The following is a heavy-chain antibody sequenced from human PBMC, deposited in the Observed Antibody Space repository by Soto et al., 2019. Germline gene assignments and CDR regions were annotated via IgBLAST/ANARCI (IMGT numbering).Heavy chain of an antibody. Sequence: SVKVSCKASGGTFSSYAISWVRQAPGQGLEWMGGIIPIFGTANYAQKFQGRVTITADESTSTAYMELSSLRSEDTAVYYCARSLQLVGDDWYFDLWGRGTLVTVAS. CDR3: ARSLQLVGDDWYFDL. V-gene: IGHV1-69*13. CDR1: GGTFSSYA. D-gene: IGHD6-13*01. J-gene: IGHJ2*01. CDR2: IIPIFGTA.